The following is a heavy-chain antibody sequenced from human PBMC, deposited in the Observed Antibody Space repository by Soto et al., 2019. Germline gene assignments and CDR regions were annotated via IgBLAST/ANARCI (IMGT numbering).Heavy chain of an antibody. Sequence: QVQLVQSGAEVKKPGASVKVSCKASGYTFTSYGISWVRQAPGQGLEWMGWISAYNGNTNYAQKLQGRVTMTTDTSTCSVYMELRSLRSGETAVYYSAREYYYGSGPWYWGQGTMVTGCS. D-gene: IGHD3-10*01. CDR1: GYTFTSYG. V-gene: IGHV1-18*01. J-gene: IGHJ4*02. CDR3: AREYYYGSGPWY. CDR2: ISAYNGNT.